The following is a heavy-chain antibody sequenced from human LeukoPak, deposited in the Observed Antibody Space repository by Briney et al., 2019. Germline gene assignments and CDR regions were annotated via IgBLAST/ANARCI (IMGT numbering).Heavy chain of an antibody. Sequence: GGSLRLSCAASGFTVSSNYMSWVRRAPRKGLEWVSVIYSGGSTDYADSVKGRFTISRDNSKNTLYLQMNSLRAEDTAVYYCATPGDTVTNAFDIWGQGTMVTVSS. D-gene: IGHD4-17*01. CDR1: GFTVSSNY. CDR3: ATPGDTVTNAFDI. V-gene: IGHV3-53*01. CDR2: IYSGGST. J-gene: IGHJ3*02.